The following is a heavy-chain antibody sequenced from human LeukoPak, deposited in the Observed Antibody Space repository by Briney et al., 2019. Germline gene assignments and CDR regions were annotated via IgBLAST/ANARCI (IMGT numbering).Heavy chain of an antibody. Sequence: SVKVSCKASGDTLSSFTISWLRQAPGQGLEWMGRIIPIINIATYAQKFQGRVTITADKSTSTVHLEVISLRSEDTAVYYCARDERRDFDFWGQGTLVTVSS. V-gene: IGHV1-69*04. CDR1: GDTLSSFT. CDR2: IIPIINIA. CDR3: ARDERRDFDF. J-gene: IGHJ4*02.